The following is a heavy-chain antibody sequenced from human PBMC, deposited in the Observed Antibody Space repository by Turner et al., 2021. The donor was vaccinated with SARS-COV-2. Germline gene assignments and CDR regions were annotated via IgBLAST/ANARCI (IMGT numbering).Heavy chain of an antibody. CDR3: AKADRVMIVVVITLFDY. V-gene: IGHV3-23*01. D-gene: IGHD3-22*01. CDR1: GFTFSSYA. CDR2: ISGSGGTT. Sequence: EVQLLESGGGLVQPGGSLRLSCAASGFTFSSYAMSWVRQVPGKGLEWGSAISGSGGTTYYADSVKGRFTISRDNSKNTLYLQMNSLRAEDTAVYYCAKADRVMIVVVITLFDYWGQGTLVTVSS. J-gene: IGHJ4*02.